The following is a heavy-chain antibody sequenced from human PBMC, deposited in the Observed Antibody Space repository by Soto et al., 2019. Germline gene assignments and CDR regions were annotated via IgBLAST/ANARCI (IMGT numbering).Heavy chain of an antibody. CDR1: GFTFSNAW. CDR2: IKSKTDGGTT. V-gene: IGHV3-15*01. D-gene: IGHD3-9*01. CDR3: TTVPQYYDILTGYQYDAFDI. Sequence: PGGSRRLSCAASGFTFSNAWMSWVRQAPGKGLEWVGRIKSKTDGGTTDYAAPVKGRFTISRDDSKNTLYLQMNSLKTEDTAVYYCTTVPQYYDILTGYQYDAFDIWGQGTMVTVSS. J-gene: IGHJ3*02.